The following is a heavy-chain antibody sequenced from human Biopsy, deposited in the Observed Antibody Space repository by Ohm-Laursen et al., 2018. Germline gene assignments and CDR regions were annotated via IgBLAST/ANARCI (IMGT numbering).Heavy chain of an antibody. D-gene: IGHD2-2*02. CDR1: GFTFSSYA. Sequence: GSLSLSCTCSGFTFSSYAFSWVRHPPGKGLELVSAISVSGRTYYADSVKRRFTISRDNSKNTLFLQLSSLRAEDTAVYHCARGYCTAINCYMLRSFYFDSWGQGAPVTVSS. CDR3: ARGYCTAINCYMLRSFYFDS. J-gene: IGHJ4*02. V-gene: IGHV3-23*01. CDR2: ISVSGRT.